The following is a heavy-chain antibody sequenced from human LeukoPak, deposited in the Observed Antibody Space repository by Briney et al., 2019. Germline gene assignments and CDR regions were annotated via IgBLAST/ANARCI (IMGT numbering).Heavy chain of an antibody. CDR3: ARTGGANPTWFTYYFDY. D-gene: IGHD3-10*01. CDR2: IYYSGST. Sequence: SETLSLTCTVSGDSISSSSYYWGSIPQPPGKGLECIGSIYYSGSTYYNPSLKSRVTISADTSKNQFSLKLSSVTAADTAVYYCARTGGANPTWFTYYFDYWGQGTLVTVSS. J-gene: IGHJ4*02. CDR1: GDSISSSSYY. V-gene: IGHV4-39*01.